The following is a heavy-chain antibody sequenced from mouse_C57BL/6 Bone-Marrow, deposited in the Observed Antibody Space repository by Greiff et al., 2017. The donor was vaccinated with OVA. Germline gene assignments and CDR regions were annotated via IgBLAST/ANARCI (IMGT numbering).Heavy chain of an antibody. J-gene: IGHJ4*01. CDR1: GFSLTSYG. CDR3: ARHEGLRRYYAMDY. Sequence: QVQLQQSGPGLVAPSQSLSITCTVSGFSLTSYGVHWVRQPPGKGLEWLVVIWSDGSTTYNSALKSRLSISKDNSKSQVFLKMNSLQTDDTAMYYCARHEGLRRYYAMDYWGQGTSVTVSS. D-gene: IGHD2-4*01. V-gene: IGHV2-6-1*01. CDR2: IWSDGST.